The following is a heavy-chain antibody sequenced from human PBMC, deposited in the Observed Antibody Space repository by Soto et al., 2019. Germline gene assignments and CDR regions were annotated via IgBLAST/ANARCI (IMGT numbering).Heavy chain of an antibody. CDR2: IYYSGST. J-gene: IGHJ4*02. Sequence: PSETLSLTCTVSNDSISTYYWTWIRQPPGKGLEWIGFIYYSGSTNYNPSLQSRVTISVDTSKNQFSLKMNSVTAADTAVYYCARPGRDWGALHYWGQGTQVTVSS. CDR1: NDSISTYY. V-gene: IGHV4-59*08. D-gene: IGHD7-27*01. CDR3: ARPGRDWGALHY.